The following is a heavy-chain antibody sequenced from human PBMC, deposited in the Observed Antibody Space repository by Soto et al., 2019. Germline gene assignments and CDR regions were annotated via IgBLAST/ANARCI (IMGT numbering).Heavy chain of an antibody. Sequence: GGSLRLSCAASGFTFSSYAMHWVRQAPGKGLEWVAVISYDGSNKYYADSVKGRFTISRDNSKNTLYLQMNSLRAEDTAVYYCARENMGSNGYEIYYYYGMDVWGQGTTVTVSS. CDR1: GFTFSSYA. CDR2: ISYDGSNK. V-gene: IGHV3-30-3*01. CDR3: ARENMGSNGYEIYYYYGMDV. D-gene: IGHD5-12*01. J-gene: IGHJ6*02.